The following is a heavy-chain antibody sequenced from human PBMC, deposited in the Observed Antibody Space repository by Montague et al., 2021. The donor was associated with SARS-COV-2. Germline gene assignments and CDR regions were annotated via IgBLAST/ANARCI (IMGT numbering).Heavy chain of an antibody. D-gene: IGHD3-9*01. V-gene: IGHV4-39*01. J-gene: IGHJ5*02. CDR3: ARLPTGYPNGFDP. CDR2: VHYTXTT. CDR1: GGSITTSSAFH. Sequence: SETLSLTCTVSGGSITTSSAFHWAWVRQPPGKGLEWIGNVHYTXTTSSXXXLXSRVTISVDTSREQFSLTLSSVTAADTAVYHCARLPTGYPNGFDPWGQGTMVTVSS.